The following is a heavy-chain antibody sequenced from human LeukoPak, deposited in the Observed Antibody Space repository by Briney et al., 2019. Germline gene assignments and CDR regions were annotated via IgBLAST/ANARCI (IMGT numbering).Heavy chain of an antibody. J-gene: IGHJ4*02. CDR2: IKQDGSEK. CDR3: ATSTAAAGTD. D-gene: IGHD6-13*01. Sequence: PGGSLRLFCAASGFTFSNLWMSWVRQAPGKGLKWVANIKQDGSEKYYVDSVKGRFTISRDNAQNSLYLQMNSLRAEDTAIYYCATSTAAAGTDWGQGTLVTVSS. CDR1: GFTFSNLW. V-gene: IGHV3-7*03.